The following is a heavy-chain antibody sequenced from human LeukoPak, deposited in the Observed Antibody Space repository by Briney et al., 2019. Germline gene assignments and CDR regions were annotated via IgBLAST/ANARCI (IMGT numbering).Heavy chain of an antibody. Sequence: GGSLRLSCAASGFTFSSYWVSWVRQAPGKGLEWVANIKQDGSEKYYVDSVKGRFTISRDNAKNSLFLQMSSLRAEDTAVYYCARSRGYSFGYNLFDYWGQGTLVTVSS. CDR2: IKQDGSEK. V-gene: IGHV3-7*01. CDR3: ARSRGYSFGYNLFDY. J-gene: IGHJ4*02. D-gene: IGHD5-18*01. CDR1: GFTFSSYW.